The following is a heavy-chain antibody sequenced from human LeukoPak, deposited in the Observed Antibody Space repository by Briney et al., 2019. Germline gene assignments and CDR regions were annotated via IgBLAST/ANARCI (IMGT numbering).Heavy chain of an antibody. D-gene: IGHD5-12*01. Sequence: SETLSLTCTISGGSISSGSFYWAWIRQPPGKGLEWIGYIYYSGITNYNPSLKSRVTISVDTSKNQFSLKLSSVTTADTAIYYCATVRGYSGFALLHWGQGTLVTVSS. CDR1: GGSISSGSFY. CDR3: ATVRGYSGFALLH. CDR2: IYYSGIT. V-gene: IGHV4-61*01. J-gene: IGHJ4*02.